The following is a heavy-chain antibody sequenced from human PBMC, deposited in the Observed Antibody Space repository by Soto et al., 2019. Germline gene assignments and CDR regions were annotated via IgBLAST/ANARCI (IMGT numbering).Heavy chain of an antibody. CDR2: IYYSGST. J-gene: IGHJ1*01. CDR1: CGSMSRGGYY. D-gene: IGHD3-22*01. CDR3: ATNGGYYDASGPKYFQY. Sequence: SESLSLTCTVSCGSMSRGGYYGSWIRQYPGKGLECIGYIYYSGSTNYNPSLRSRVAISLDTSKNQFSLKLTSVTAADTAVYYCATNGGYYDASGPKYFQYWGQGTVVTVSS. V-gene: IGHV4-31*03.